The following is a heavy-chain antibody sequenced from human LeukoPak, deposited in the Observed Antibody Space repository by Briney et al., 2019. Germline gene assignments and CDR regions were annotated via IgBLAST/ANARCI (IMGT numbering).Heavy chain of an antibody. J-gene: IGHJ4*02. Sequence: PGGSLRLSCAASGFTFSSYSMNWVRQAPGKGLEWVSSISSSSSYIYYADSVKGRFTISRDNAKNTLYLQMNSLRAEDTAVYYCAKTRVESPVYYWGQGTLVTVSS. D-gene: IGHD1-1*01. CDR3: AKTRVESPVYY. V-gene: IGHV3-21*01. CDR2: ISSSSSYI. CDR1: GFTFSSYS.